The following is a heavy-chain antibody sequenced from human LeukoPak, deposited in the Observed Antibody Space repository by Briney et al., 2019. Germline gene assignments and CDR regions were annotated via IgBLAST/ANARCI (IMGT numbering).Heavy chain of an antibody. V-gene: IGHV4-59*01. D-gene: IGHD1-7*01. J-gene: IGHJ6*02. Sequence: SETLSLTCTVSGGSISSYYWSWIRQRQGKGLEWGGYIYYSGSTNYNPSLKRRATITVDTSKTQFSLKLSSVTAADTAVYYCARERGRITRTTLHYYYYGMDVWGQGNTVTVSS. CDR2: IYYSGST. CDR3: ARERGRITRTTLHYYYYGMDV. CDR1: GGSISSYY.